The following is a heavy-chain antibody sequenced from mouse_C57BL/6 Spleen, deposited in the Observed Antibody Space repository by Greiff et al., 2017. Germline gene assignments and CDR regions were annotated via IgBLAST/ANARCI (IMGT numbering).Heavy chain of an antibody. CDR2: IDPSDSYT. CDR1: GYTFTSYW. J-gene: IGHJ4*01. V-gene: IGHV1-69*01. Sequence: QVQLQQPGAELVMPGASVKLSCKASGYTFTSYWMHWVKQRPGQGLEWIGEIDPSDSYTNYNQKFKGKSTLTVAKSSSTAYMQLSSLTSEDSAVYYCARRLYAMDYWGQGTSVTVSS. CDR3: ARRLYAMDY.